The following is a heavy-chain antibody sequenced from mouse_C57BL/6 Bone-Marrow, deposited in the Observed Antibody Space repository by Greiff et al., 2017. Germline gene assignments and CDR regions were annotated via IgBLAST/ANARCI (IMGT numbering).Heavy chain of an antibody. J-gene: IGHJ4*01. D-gene: IGHD3-3*01. V-gene: IGHV5-2*01. CDR3: ARQRVGQGNTMDY. Sequence: EVKLMESGGGLVQPGESLKLSCESNEYEFPSHDMSWVRKTPEKRLELVAAINSDGGSTYYPDTMERRFIISRDNTKKTLYMQMSSLRSEDTALYYCARQRVGQGNTMDYWGQGTSVTVSS. CDR1: EYEFPSHD. CDR2: INSDGGST.